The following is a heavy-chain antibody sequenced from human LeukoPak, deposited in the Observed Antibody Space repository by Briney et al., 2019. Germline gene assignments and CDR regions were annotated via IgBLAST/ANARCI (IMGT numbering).Heavy chain of an antibody. Sequence: PSETLSLTCAVYDESLNGYYWSWIRQPPGKGREWIGEMNDSGRTTYNPSLESRATISAERSKNQFSLKLTSVTAADTAVYYCASGSWGRRFAPWGQGTLVTVSS. V-gene: IGHV4-34*01. CDR2: MNDSGRT. CDR3: ASGSWGRRFAP. CDR1: DESLNGYY. J-gene: IGHJ5*02. D-gene: IGHD1-14*01.